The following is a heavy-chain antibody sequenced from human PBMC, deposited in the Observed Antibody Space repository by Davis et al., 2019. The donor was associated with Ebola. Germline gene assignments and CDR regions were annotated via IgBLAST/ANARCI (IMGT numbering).Heavy chain of an antibody. CDR3: AGLPHYYYYYGMDV. CDR2: ISSSGSTI. CDR1: GFTFSGYG. Sequence: GGSLRLSCAASGFTFSGYGMHWIRQAPGKGLEWVSYISSSGSTIYYADSVKGRFTISRDNAKNSLYLQMNSLRAEDTAVYYCAGLPHYYYYYGMDVWGKGTTVTVSS. J-gene: IGHJ6*04. V-gene: IGHV3-11*01.